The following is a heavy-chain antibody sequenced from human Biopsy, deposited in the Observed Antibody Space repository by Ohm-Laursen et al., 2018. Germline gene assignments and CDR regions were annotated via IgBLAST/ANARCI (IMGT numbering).Heavy chain of an antibody. V-gene: IGHV1-8*02. J-gene: IGHJ6*02. D-gene: IGHD3-10*01. CDR1: VYSFTSYY. CDR2: MNPNSGNT. CDR3: ARGSFWFGGNYYYYGMDV. Sequence: ASVKVSCKASVYSFTSYYMHWVRQATGQGLEWMGWMNPNSGNTDYAQKFQGRVTMTRNTSISTAYMELNSLRSEDTAVYYCARGSFWFGGNYYYYGMDVWGQGTTVTVSS.